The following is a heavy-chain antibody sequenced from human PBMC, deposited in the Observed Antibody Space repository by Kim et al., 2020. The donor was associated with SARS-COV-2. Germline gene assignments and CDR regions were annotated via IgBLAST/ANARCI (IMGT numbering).Heavy chain of an antibody. V-gene: IGHV1-2*02. D-gene: IGHD1-26*01. J-gene: IGHJ5*02. CDR2: NSGGT. Sequence: NSGGTNYAQKFQGRVTMTRETSISTAYMELSRLRSDDTAVYYCASGGSYAWGQGTLVTVSS. CDR3: ASGGSYA.